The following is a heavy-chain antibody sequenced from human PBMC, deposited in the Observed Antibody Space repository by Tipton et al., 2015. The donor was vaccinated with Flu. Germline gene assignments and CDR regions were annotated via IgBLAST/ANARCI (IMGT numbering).Heavy chain of an antibody. CDR2: IYTSGST. CDR3: ARGLSRGAFDV. D-gene: IGHD3-10*01. Sequence: TLSLTCTVSGDSISSYYWSWIRQPAGKGLEWIGRIYTSGSTNYNASLKSRVTMSVDTSKNQFSLKLSSVTVADTAVYYCARGLSRGAFDVWLQGTMVTVSP. V-gene: IGHV4-4*07. CDR1: GDSISSYY. J-gene: IGHJ3*01.